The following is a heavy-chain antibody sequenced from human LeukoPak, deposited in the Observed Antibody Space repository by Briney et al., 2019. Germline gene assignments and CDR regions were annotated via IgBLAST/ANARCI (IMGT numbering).Heavy chain of an antibody. Sequence: PSETLSLTCAVYGGSFSGYYWSWIRQPPGKGLEWIGHIHYSGTTNYNPSLKNRVTISLDTSKNQFSLNLSSVTAADTAVYYCARMGGYSGYATHWGQGTLVTVSS. CDR2: IHYSGTT. V-gene: IGHV4-59*08. CDR1: GGSFSGYY. CDR3: ARMGGYSGYATH. J-gene: IGHJ4*02. D-gene: IGHD5-12*01.